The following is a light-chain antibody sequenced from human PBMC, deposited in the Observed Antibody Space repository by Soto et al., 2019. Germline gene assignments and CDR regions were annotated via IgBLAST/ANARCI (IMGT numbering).Light chain of an antibody. V-gene: IGLV1-44*01. CDR3: PAWDDSLNGVV. J-gene: IGLJ2*01. CDR2: TNN. CDR1: SSNNGSNT. Sequence: QSVLTQPPSVSGTPGQWVTISCSGSSSNNGSNTVNWYQQHPGTAPKLLIYTNNKRPSGVPDRFSGSKSGTSASLAISGLQSEDEDDYYCPAWDDSLNGVVFGGGTKLTVL.